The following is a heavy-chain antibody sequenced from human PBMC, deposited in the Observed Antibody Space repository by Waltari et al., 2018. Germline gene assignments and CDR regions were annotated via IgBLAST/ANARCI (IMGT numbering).Heavy chain of an antibody. Sequence: QVQLVESGGGVVQPGRSLRLSCAASGFTFSSYGMHWVRQAPGKGLEWVAFLWYDVSNKYYADAVKGQFTISKDNSKNTLYLQMNSLRAEDTAMYYCATSAGYSSGPEGWGQGTLVTVSS. CDR2: LWYDVSNK. CDR1: GFTFSSYG. D-gene: IGHD6-25*01. J-gene: IGHJ4*02. V-gene: IGHV3-33*08. CDR3: ATSAGYSSGPEG.